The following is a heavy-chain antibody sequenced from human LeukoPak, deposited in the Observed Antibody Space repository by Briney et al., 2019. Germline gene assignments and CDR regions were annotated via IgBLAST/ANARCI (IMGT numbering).Heavy chain of an antibody. V-gene: IGHV4-59*01. Sequence: SETLSLTCTVSGGSISSYYWSWIRQPPGKGLEWIGYIYYSGSTNYNPSLKSRVTISVDTSKNQFSLKLSSVTAADTAVYYCARTVRSYGPFYFDYWGQGTPVTVSS. CDR1: GGSISSYY. D-gene: IGHD5-18*01. J-gene: IGHJ4*02. CDR3: ARTVRSYGPFYFDY. CDR2: IYYSGST.